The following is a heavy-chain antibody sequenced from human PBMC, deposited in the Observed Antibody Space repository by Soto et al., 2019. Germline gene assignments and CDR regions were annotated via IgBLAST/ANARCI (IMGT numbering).Heavy chain of an antibody. V-gene: IGHV4-34*01. Sequence: QVQLQQWGAGLLKPSETLSLTCAVYGGSFSGYYWSWIRQPPGKGLEWIGEINHSGSTNYNPSLKSRITISVDTSKNQFFLKLSSVTAADTAVYYCARLTAARYYYYYGMDVWGQGTTVTVSS. CDR2: INHSGST. CDR1: GGSFSGYY. J-gene: IGHJ6*02. CDR3: ARLTAARYYYYYGMDV. D-gene: IGHD6-6*01.